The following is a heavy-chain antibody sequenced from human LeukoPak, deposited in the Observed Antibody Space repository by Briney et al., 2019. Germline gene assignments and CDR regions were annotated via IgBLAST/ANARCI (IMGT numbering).Heavy chain of an antibody. V-gene: IGHV1-8*02. Sequence: GASVKVSCKASGYTFTGYYMHWVRQAPGQGLEWMGWINPNSGNTGYAQKFQGRVTMTRNTSISTAYMELSSLRSEDTAVYYCARKRGDVEMATDYHYYYGMDVWGQGTTVTVSS. CDR3: ARKRGDVEMATDYHYYYGMDV. D-gene: IGHD5-24*01. CDR2: INPNSGNT. CDR1: GYTFTGYY. J-gene: IGHJ6*02.